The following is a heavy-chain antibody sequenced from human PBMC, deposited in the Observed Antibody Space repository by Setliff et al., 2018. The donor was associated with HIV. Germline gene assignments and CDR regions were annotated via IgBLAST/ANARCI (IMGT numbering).Heavy chain of an antibody. CDR1: GYFISNGYY. D-gene: IGHD2-15*01. V-gene: IGHV4-38-2*01. Sequence: SETLSLTCAVSGYFISNGYYWGWIRQPPGKGLEWIGNIYHSGSTYYNPSLKSRLTISVDTSKNQFSLKLSSVTAADTAVYYCARARRAGSGPKYFQHWGQGTLVTVSS. CDR2: IYHSGST. CDR3: ARARRAGSGPKYFQH. J-gene: IGHJ1*01.